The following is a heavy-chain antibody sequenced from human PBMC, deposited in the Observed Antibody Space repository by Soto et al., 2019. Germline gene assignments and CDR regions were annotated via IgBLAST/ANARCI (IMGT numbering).Heavy chain of an antibody. D-gene: IGHD6-19*01. CDR2: TYYRSKWYN. CDR3: ARDPEYSSGWYGPTNYYYGMDV. J-gene: IGHJ6*02. Sequence: PSQTLSLTCAISGDSVSSNSAAWNWIRQSPSRGLEWLGRTYYRSKWYNDYAVSVKSRITINPDTSKNQFSLQLNSVPPEDTAVYYCARDPEYSSGWYGPTNYYYGMDVWGQGTTVTVSS. CDR1: GDSVSSNSAA. V-gene: IGHV6-1*01.